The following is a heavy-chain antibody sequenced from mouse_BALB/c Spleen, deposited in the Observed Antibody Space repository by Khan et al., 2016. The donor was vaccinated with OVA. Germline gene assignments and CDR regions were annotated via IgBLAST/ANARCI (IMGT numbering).Heavy chain of an antibody. Sequence: EVQLQQSGTVLARPGASVKMSCKASGYSLTSYWIHWVTQRPGQGLEWIGAIYPGISDTRYNQKFKGKAKLTAVTSANTAYMELSSLTNEDSAVYYCTRSYDSYYFDYWGQGTTLTVSS. CDR1: GYSLTSYW. D-gene: IGHD2-4*01. CDR3: TRSYDSYYFDY. V-gene: IGHV1-5*01. CDR2: IYPGISDT. J-gene: IGHJ2*01.